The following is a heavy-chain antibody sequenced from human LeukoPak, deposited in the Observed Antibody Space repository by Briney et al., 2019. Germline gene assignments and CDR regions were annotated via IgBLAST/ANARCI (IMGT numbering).Heavy chain of an antibody. CDR1: GFNFSPYA. D-gene: IGHD7-27*01. V-gene: IGHV3-48*02. CDR2: ISSTYDI. Sequence: GGSLRLSCAASGFNFSPYAMNWVRQAPGRGLEWVSYISSTYDIYYSDSVRGRFTISRDNAKNSVYLQMNSLRDEDTAVYYCARDHNWGFDFWGQGTLVAVSS. CDR3: ARDHNWGFDF. J-gene: IGHJ4*02.